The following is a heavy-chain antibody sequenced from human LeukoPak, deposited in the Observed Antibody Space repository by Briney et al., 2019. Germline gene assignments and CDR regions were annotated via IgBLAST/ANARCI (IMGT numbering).Heavy chain of an antibody. CDR1: GGSISSGDYY. CDR2: IYYSGST. V-gene: IGHV4-30-4*08. J-gene: IGHJ3*02. D-gene: IGHD2-15*01. Sequence: PSQTLSLTCTVSGGSISSGDYYWSWIRQPPGKGLEWIGYIYYSGSTYYNPSLKSRVTISVDTSKNQFSLKLSSVTAADTAVYYCARGSPDCSGGSCLDAFDTWGQGTMVTVSS. CDR3: ARGSPDCSGGSCLDAFDT.